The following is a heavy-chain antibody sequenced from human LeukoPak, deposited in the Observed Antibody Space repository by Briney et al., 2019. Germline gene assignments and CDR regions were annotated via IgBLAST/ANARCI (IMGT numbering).Heavy chain of an antibody. CDR3: ARLVSTTGNFDY. CDR1: GGSISSSAYY. CDR2: IYYSGTT. Sequence: SETLSLTCTVSGGSISSSAYYWGWIGQPPGKGLEWIGSIYYSGTTYYNPSLNRLATISVNTTKYHYSLKLSSVTAADTAVYYGARLVSTTGNFDYWGQRAPVTVSP. J-gene: IGHJ4*02. D-gene: IGHD1-14*01. V-gene: IGHV4-39*02.